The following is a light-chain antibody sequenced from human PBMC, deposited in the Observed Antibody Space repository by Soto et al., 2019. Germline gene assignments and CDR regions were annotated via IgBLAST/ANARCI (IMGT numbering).Light chain of an antibody. CDR3: QQYNSYWT. CDR1: QSASY. V-gene: IGKV1-5*01. CDR2: ATS. J-gene: IGKJ1*01. Sequence: DIQMTQSPLSLYASVGDRVIITCRASQSASYLNWYQQKPGKAPKLLIYATSTLQSGVPSRFSGSGSGTEFTLTISSLQPDDFATYYCQQYNSYWTFGQGTKVDI.